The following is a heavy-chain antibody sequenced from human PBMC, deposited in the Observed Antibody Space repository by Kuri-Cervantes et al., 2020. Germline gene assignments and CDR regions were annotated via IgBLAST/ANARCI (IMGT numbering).Heavy chain of an antibody. CDR1: GFTFSSYS. CDR3: ARGHYGLDV. CDR2: IRSTSNTI. V-gene: IGHV3-48*04. J-gene: IGHJ6*02. Sequence: GESLKISCAASGFTFSSYSMNWVRQDPGKGLEWISYIRSTSNTIYYADSVKGRFTISRDNAKNSLYLQMNSLRAEDTAVYYCARGHYGLDVWGQGTTVTVSS.